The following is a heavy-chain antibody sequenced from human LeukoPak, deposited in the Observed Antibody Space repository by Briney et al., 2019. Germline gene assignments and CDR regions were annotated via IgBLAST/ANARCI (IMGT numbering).Heavy chain of an antibody. CDR2: INPNSGGT. V-gene: IGHV1-2*06. Sequence: PGGSLRLSCAASGFTFTGYYMHWVRQAPGQGLEWMGRINPNSGGTNYAQKFQGRVTMTKDTSISTAYMELSRLRSDDTAVYYCARVVRNYDILTGRFPDYWGQGTLVTVSS. D-gene: IGHD3-9*01. CDR1: GFTFTGYY. J-gene: IGHJ4*02. CDR3: ARVVRNYDILTGRFPDY.